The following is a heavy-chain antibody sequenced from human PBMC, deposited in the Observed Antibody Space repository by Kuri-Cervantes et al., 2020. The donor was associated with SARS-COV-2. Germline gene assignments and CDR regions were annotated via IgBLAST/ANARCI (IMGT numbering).Heavy chain of an antibody. CDR1: GFTFSSYG. J-gene: IGHJ3*02. CDR2: IWYDGSNK. Sequence: GESLKISCAASGFTFSSYGMHWVRQAPGKGLEWVAVIWYDGSNKYYADSVKGRFTISRDNSKNTLHLQMNSLRAEDTAVYYCAKDPQLGDAFDIWGQGTMVTVSS. CDR3: AKDPQLGDAFDI. V-gene: IGHV3-33*06. D-gene: IGHD6-6*01.